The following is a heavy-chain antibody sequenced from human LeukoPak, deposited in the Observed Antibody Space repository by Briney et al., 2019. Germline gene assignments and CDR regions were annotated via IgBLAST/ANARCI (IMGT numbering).Heavy chain of an antibody. CDR2: ITSDGSGT. D-gene: IGHD2-15*01. J-gene: IGHJ4*02. V-gene: IGHV3-74*01. CDR1: GFTLSNYW. CDR3: ARDGILGSHDS. Sequence: GGSLRLSCAASGFTLSNYWMHWVRQVPGKGLVWVSRITSDGSGTSYADSVKGRFTISRDIPKNTLYLQMNSLRAEDTAVYYCARDGILGSHDSWGQGTLVTVSS.